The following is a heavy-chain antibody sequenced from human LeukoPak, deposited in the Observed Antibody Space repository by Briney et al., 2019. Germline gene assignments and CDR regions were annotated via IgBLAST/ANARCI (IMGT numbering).Heavy chain of an antibody. CDR2: IKQDGSEK. CDR3: AKDRDYGGNPQLGDFDY. D-gene: IGHD4-23*01. V-gene: IGHV3-7*01. Sequence: GGSLRLSCAASGFTFSSYWMSWVRQAPGKGLEWVANIKQDGSEKYYVDSVKGRFTISRDNAKNSLYLQMNSLRAEDTAVYYCAKDRDYGGNPQLGDFDYWGQGTLVTVSS. CDR1: GFTFSSYW. J-gene: IGHJ4*02.